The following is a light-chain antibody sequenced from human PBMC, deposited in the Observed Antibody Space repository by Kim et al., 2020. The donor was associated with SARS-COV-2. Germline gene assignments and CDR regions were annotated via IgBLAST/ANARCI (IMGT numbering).Light chain of an antibody. CDR1: QCVKNNY. CDR2: GAS. Sequence: EIVLTQSPGTLSLSPGERATLSCRASQCVKNNYLAWYQQKPGQAPRLLIYGASSRATGIPARVSGSASGTDFTLTISRLEPEDFGVYYCQQYGRSPRTFGQGTKVDIK. CDR3: QQYGRSPRT. V-gene: IGKV3-20*01. J-gene: IGKJ1*01.